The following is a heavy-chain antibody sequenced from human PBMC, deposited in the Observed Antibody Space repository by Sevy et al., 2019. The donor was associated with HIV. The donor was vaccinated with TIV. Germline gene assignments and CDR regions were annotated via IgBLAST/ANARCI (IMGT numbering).Heavy chain of an antibody. CDR2: IGVAGDT. J-gene: IGHJ2*01. Sequence: GGSLRLSCVASGFTFGNYDMHWVRQAKGKGLEWVSAIGVAGDTYYPGSVKGRFTISREKDKKSLYVQMNSLRAGETAVYYCARAWRDRWYFDLWGRGTLVTVSS. CDR1: GFTFGNYD. CDR3: ARAWRDRWYFDL. V-gene: IGHV3-13*01.